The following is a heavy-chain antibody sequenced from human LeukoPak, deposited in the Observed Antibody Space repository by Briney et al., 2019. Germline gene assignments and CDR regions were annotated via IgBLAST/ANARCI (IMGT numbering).Heavy chain of an antibody. J-gene: IGHJ4*02. CDR1: GYTFTGYY. Sequence: ASVKVSCKASGYTFTGYYMHWVRQAPGQGLEWMGWINPNSVGTNYAQKFQGRVTMTRDTSISTAYMELSRLRSDDTAVYYCARDPRRGGFDYWGQGTLVTVSS. V-gene: IGHV1-2*02. CDR3: ARDPRRGGFDY. CDR2: INPNSVGT. D-gene: IGHD3-10*01.